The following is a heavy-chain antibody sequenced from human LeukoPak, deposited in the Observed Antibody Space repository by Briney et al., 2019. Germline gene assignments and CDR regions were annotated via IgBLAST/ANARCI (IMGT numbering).Heavy chain of an antibody. Sequence: GGSLRLSCAASGFTFSSYSMNWVRQAPGKGLEWVSSISSSSSYIYYADSVKGRFTISGDNAKNSLYLQMNRLRAEDTALYYCARDTVVVPASLYYYYGMDVWGQGTMVTVSS. J-gene: IGHJ6*02. V-gene: IGHV3-21*01. CDR1: GFTFSSYS. CDR3: ARDTVVVPASLYYYYGMDV. D-gene: IGHD2-2*01. CDR2: ISSSSSYI.